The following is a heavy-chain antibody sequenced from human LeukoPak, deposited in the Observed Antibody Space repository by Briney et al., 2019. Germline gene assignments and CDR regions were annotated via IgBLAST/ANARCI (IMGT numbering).Heavy chain of an antibody. CDR1: GGSFSSGGYY. D-gene: IGHD3-22*01. CDR2: IYPSGST. J-gene: IGHJ6*03. CDR3: ARGSSGYYEGYYYYMDV. V-gene: IGHV4-61*02. Sequence: SETLSLTCAVSGGSFSSGGYYWSWIRQPAGKGLEWIGRIYPSGSTNYNPSLKSRVTMSVDTSKNQFSLKLSSVTAADTAVYYCARGSSGYYEGYYYYMDVWGKGTTVTISS.